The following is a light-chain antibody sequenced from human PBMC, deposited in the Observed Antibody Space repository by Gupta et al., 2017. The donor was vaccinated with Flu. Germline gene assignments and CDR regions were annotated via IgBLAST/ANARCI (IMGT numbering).Light chain of an antibody. Sequence: DIQMTQSPSSLSASVGDRVTITCRASQNIHTYLNWYQQRPGKSPKLLIYGASSLQSGVPSRFSGSGSGTNFIFTISSLQAGDFATYYCQQTHTMPPTFGQGTKLDIK. CDR1: QNIHTY. CDR3: QQTHTMPPT. J-gene: IGKJ2*01. CDR2: GAS. V-gene: IGKV1-39*01.